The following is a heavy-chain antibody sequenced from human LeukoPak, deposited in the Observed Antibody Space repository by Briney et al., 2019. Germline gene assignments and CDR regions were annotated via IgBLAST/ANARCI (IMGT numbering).Heavy chain of an antibody. CDR2: IWYDGSNK. Sequence: GGSLRLSCAASEFTFSIYGMHWVRQAPGKGLEWVAVIWYDGSNKYYADSMKGRFTISRDNSKNTLYLQMNSLRAEDTAVYYCARDGGQVNFDYWGQGTLVTVSS. V-gene: IGHV3-33*01. CDR1: EFTFSIYG. D-gene: IGHD3-16*01. CDR3: ARDGGQVNFDY. J-gene: IGHJ4*02.